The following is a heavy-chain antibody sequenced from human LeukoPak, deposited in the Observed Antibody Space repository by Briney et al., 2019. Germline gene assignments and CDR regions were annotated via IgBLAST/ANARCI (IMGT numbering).Heavy chain of an antibody. CDR1: GGSISSGGYY. Sequence: KPSQTLSLTCTVSGGSISSGGYYWSWIRQPPGKGLEWIGYIYYSGSTNYNPSLKSRVTISVDTSKNQFSLKLSSVTAADTAVYYCARDKGLALDYWGQGTLVTVSS. CDR3: ARDKGLALDY. D-gene: IGHD6-19*01. CDR2: IYYSGST. V-gene: IGHV4-61*08. J-gene: IGHJ4*02.